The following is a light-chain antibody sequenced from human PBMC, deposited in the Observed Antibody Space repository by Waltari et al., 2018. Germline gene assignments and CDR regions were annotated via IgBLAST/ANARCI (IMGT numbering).Light chain of an antibody. CDR2: GAS. J-gene: IGKJ4*01. V-gene: IGKV3-15*01. CDR1: QSVNSK. Sequence: EIVMTQSPDTLSVSPGERATISSRASQSVNSKLAWSQQKPGQDPRLLIYGASTRATGIPARFSGSGSGTEFTLTVSSLQSEDFAVYYCQQYYNWPLTIGGGTKVEIK. CDR3: QQYYNWPLT.